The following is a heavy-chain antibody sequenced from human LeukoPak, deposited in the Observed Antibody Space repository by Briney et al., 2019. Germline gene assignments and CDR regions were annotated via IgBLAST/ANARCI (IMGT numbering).Heavy chain of an antibody. CDR2: IYYSGST. V-gene: IGHV4-39*07. CDR3: ARSITIFGVVRSPFDY. CDR1: GGSISSSSYY. D-gene: IGHD3-3*01. Sequence: SETLSLTCTVSGGSISSSSYYWGWIRQPPGKGLEWIGSIYYSGSTYYNPSLKSRVTISVDTSKNQFSLKLSSVTAADTAVYYCARSITIFGVVRSPFDYWGQGTLVTVSS. J-gene: IGHJ4*02.